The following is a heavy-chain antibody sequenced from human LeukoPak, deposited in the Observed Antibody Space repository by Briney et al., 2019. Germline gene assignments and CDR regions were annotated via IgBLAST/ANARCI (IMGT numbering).Heavy chain of an antibody. V-gene: IGHV4-30-4*01. CDR3: ARGRYTYGLGP. D-gene: IGHD5-18*01. Sequence: SQTLSLTCTVSAGSISTGDYYWSWIRQPPGKGLERIGYIYSSGSTYYTPSLRSRLTISVDTSKTQFSLNLSSVTAADTAVYFCARGRYTYGLGPWGQGTLVTVSS. CDR1: AGSISTGDYY. CDR2: IYSSGST. J-gene: IGHJ5*02.